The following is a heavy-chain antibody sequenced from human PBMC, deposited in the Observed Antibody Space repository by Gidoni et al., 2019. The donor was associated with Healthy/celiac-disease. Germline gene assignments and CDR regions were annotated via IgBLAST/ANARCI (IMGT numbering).Heavy chain of an antibody. Sequence: QVQLLQSGADVKKPGASVKVSCKASGYTFTGYCMPWVRQAPGQGLEWMGWLNPNSGGTNYAQKFQGRVTMTRDTSISTAYMELSRLISDDTAVYYCASLGARGVRYYYYMDVWGKGTTVTVSS. CDR3: ASLGARGVRYYYYMDV. D-gene: IGHD3-10*01. J-gene: IGHJ6*03. V-gene: IGHV1-2*02. CDR2: LNPNSGGT. CDR1: GYTFTGYC.